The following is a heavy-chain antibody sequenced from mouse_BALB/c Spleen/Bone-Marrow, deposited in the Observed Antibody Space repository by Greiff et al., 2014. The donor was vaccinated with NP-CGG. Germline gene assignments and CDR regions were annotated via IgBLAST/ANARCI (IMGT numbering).Heavy chain of an antibody. V-gene: IGHV14-3*02. J-gene: IGHJ3*01. Sequence: EVKLQESGAELVKPGASVKLSCTASGFNIKDTYMHWVKQRPEQGLEWIGRIDPANGNTKYDPKFQGKATITADTSSNTAYLQLSSLTSEDTAVYYGASYYYGSSGFAYWGQGTLVTISA. CDR3: ASYYYGSSGFAY. CDR1: GFNIKDTY. D-gene: IGHD1-1*01. CDR2: IDPANGNT.